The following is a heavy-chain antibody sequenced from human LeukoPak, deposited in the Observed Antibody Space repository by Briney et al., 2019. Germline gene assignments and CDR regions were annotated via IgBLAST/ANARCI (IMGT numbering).Heavy chain of an antibody. CDR3: ARGLCSGGSCSFDY. CDR1: GGTFSSYT. CDR2: IIPIFGTA. V-gene: IGHV1-69*06. Sequence: GASVKVSCKASGGTFSSYTISWVRQAPGQGLEWMGGIIPIFGTANYAQKSQGRVTITADKSTSTAYMELSSLRSEDTAVYYCARGLCSGGSCSFDYWGQGTLVTVSS. D-gene: IGHD2-15*01. J-gene: IGHJ4*02.